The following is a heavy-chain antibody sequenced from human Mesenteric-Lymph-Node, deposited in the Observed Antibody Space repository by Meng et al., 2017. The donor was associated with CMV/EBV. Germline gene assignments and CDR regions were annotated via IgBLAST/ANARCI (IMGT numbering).Heavy chain of an antibody. CDR3: ASGSGSFDY. Sequence: KVPCKASSSTLPGYYLHWVRQAPGQGLEWMGWINPISGGIHYAQKFQGRVTMTRDTSLSTAYMELSRLRSDDTAVYYCASGSGSFDYWGQGTLVTVSS. D-gene: IGHD3-10*01. CDR2: INPISGGI. CDR1: SSTLPGYY. J-gene: IGHJ4*02. V-gene: IGHV1-2*02.